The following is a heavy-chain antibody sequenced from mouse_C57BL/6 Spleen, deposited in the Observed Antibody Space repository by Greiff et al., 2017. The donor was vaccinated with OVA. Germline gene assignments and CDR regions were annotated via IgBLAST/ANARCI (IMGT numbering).Heavy chain of an antibody. CDR2: IYPGDGDN. Sequence: QVQLQQSGPELVKPGASVKISCKASGYAFSSSWMNWVKQRPGKGLEWIGRIYPGDGDNNSNGKVKGKGTLTADKSSITPYMQPSSQKSEDSAVYFCASRGLYSNYGYFDVWGTGTTVTVSS. CDR1: GYAFSSSW. D-gene: IGHD2-5*01. V-gene: IGHV1-82*01. J-gene: IGHJ1*03. CDR3: ASRGLYSNYGYFDV.